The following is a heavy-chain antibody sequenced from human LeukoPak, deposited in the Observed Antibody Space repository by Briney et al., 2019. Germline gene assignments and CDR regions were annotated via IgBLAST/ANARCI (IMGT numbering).Heavy chain of an antibody. Sequence: GGSLRLSCAASGFTFSSYGMSWVHQAPGKGLEWVSAISGSGGSTYYADSVKGRFTISRDNSKNTLYLQMNSLRAEDTAVYYCAKAPPDGDYEAPFDYWGQGTLVTVSS. CDR2: ISGSGGST. J-gene: IGHJ4*02. D-gene: IGHD4-17*01. CDR3: AKAPPDGDYEAPFDY. CDR1: GFTFSSYG. V-gene: IGHV3-23*01.